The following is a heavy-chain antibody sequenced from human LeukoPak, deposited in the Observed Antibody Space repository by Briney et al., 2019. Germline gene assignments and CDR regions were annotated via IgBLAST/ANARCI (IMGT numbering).Heavy chain of an antibody. D-gene: IGHD7-27*01. CDR3: AKPLNVLGIGWFDP. J-gene: IGHJ5*02. CDR2: ICTDETTI. Sequence: PGGSLRLSCAASGFTFTNYCMHWVRQPPGKGLVWVSQICTDETTIRYADSVKGRFTISRDNAKNTLYLQMSSLRAEDTAVYYCAKPLNVLGIGWFDPWGQGTLVTVSS. V-gene: IGHV3-74*01. CDR1: GFTFTNYC.